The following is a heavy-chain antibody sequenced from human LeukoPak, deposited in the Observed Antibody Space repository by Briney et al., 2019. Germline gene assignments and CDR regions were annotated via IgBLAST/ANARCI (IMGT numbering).Heavy chain of an antibody. J-gene: IGHJ4*02. CDR1: GFTFSSYS. D-gene: IGHD4-23*01. Sequence: GGSLRLSCAASGFTFSSYSMNWVRQAPGKGLERVSCISSSSSYIYYADSVKGRFTISRDNAKNSLYLQMNSLRAEDTAVYYCAKDQSGNSQPMGFDYWGQGTLVTVSS. CDR2: ISSSSSYI. CDR3: AKDQSGNSQPMGFDY. V-gene: IGHV3-21*01.